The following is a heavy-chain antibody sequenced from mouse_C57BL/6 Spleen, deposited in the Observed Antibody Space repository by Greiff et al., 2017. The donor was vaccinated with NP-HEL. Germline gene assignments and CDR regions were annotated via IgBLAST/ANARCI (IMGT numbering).Heavy chain of an antibody. CDR1: GYTFTSYG. Sequence: VQLVESGAELARPGASVKLSCKASGYTFTSYGISWVKQRTGQGLEWIGEIYPRSGNTYYNEKFKGKATLTADKSSSTAYMELRSLTSEDSAVYFCARWGITTEYFDVWGTGTTVTVSS. CDR2: IYPRSGNT. CDR3: ARWGITTEYFDV. J-gene: IGHJ1*03. V-gene: IGHV1-81*01. D-gene: IGHD1-1*01.